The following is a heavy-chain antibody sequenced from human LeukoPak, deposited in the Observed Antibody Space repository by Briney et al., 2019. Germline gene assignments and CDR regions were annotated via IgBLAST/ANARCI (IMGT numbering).Heavy chain of an antibody. D-gene: IGHD6-6*01. CDR2: IYTSGST. CDR1: GGSISSYY. V-gene: IGHV4-4*07. CDR3: VSVYSSSGSDY. Sequence: SETLSLTCTVSGGSISSYYWSWIRQPAGKGLEWIGRIYTSGSTNYNPSLKSRVTMSVDTSKNQFSLKLSSVTAADTAVYYCVSVYSSSGSDYWGQGTLVTVSS. J-gene: IGHJ4*02.